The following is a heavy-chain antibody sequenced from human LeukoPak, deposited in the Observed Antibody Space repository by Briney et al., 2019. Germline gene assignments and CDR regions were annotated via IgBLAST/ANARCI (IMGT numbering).Heavy chain of an antibody. CDR3: AKSGDGRTDY. CDR1: GFTLSNYW. J-gene: IGHJ4*02. Sequence: GGSLRLSCAASGFTLSNYWMHWVRQAPGKGLEWVANIKQDGSEKNYVDSVKGRFTISRDNSKNTLYLQMNSLRAEDTAVYYCAKSGDGRTDYWGQGTLVTVSS. CDR2: IKQDGSEK. V-gene: IGHV3-7*03. D-gene: IGHD3-10*01.